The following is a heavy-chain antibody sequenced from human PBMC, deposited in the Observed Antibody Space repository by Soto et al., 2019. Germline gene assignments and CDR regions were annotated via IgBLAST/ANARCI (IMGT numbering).Heavy chain of an antibody. D-gene: IGHD3-16*01. J-gene: IGHJ4*02. CDR2: ISYDGSNK. CDR1: GFTFSSYG. CDR3: AKDYFVITSYVPYFDX. V-gene: IGHV3-30*18. Sequence: PGGSLRLSFAASGFTFSSYGMHWVRQAPGKGLEWVSFISYDGSNKYYAYSVKVRFTISRDNSKNTLYLQMNSLRAEDTAVYYCAKDYFVITSYVPYFDXSGQGTLVTVSX.